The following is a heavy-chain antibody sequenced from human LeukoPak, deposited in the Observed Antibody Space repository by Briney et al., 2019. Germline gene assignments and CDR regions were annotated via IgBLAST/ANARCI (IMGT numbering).Heavy chain of an antibody. Sequence: SETLSLTCAVYGGSFSGYYWSWIRQPPGKGLEWIWEINHSGSTNYNPSLKSRVTISLDTSKSQFSLKVRYVTAADTAVYYCARGLNDSWTGENYWGQGTLVTVSS. V-gene: IGHV4-34*01. D-gene: IGHD3-3*01. J-gene: IGHJ4*02. CDR3: ARGLNDSWTGENY. CDR1: GGSFSGYY. CDR2: INHSGST.